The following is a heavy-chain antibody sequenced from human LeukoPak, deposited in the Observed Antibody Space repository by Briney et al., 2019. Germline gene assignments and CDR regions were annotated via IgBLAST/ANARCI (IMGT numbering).Heavy chain of an antibody. Sequence: GGSLRLSCAASGFTFSSYAMSWVRQAPGKGLEWVSAISGSGGSTYYADSVKGRFTISRDNAKNSLYLQMNSLRAEDTAVYYCAREEGSYYDFWGQGTLVTVSS. CDR3: AREEGSYYDF. V-gene: IGHV3-23*01. CDR1: GFTFSSYA. J-gene: IGHJ4*02. D-gene: IGHD3-10*01. CDR2: ISGSGGST.